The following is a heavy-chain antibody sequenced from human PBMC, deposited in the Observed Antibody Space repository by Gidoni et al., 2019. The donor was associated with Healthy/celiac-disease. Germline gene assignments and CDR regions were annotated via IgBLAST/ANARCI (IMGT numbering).Heavy chain of an antibody. D-gene: IGHD3-3*01. CDR2: ISGSGGST. CDR3: AKDGLYDFWSGYYDYDAFDI. Sequence: EVQLLESGGGLVQPGGSLRLSCAASGFPFSSYALSWVRQAPGKGVEWVSAISGSGGSTYYADSVKGRFTISRDNSKNTLYLQMNSLRAEDTAVYYCAKDGLYDFWSGYYDYDAFDIWGQGTMVTVSS. J-gene: IGHJ3*02. V-gene: IGHV3-23*01. CDR1: GFPFSSYA.